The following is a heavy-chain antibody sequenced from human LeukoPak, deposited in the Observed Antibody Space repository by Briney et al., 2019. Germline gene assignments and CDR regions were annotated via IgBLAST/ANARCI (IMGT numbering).Heavy chain of an antibody. D-gene: IGHD6-13*01. CDR1: GYTSTNYG. Sequence: ASVKVSCKASGYTSTNYGISWVRQAPGQGLEWMGWMNPNSGNTGYAQKFQGRVTMTRNTSISTAYMELSSLRSEDTAVYYCARDPIAASVRGYYYYYYMDVWGKGTTVTISS. CDR2: MNPNSGNT. V-gene: IGHV1-8*02. CDR3: ARDPIAASVRGYYYYYYMDV. J-gene: IGHJ6*03.